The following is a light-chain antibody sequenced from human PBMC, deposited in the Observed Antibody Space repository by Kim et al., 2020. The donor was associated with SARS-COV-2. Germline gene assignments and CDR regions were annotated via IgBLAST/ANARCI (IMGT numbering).Light chain of an antibody. CDR3: CSYAGVTTWV. V-gene: IGLV2-23*02. CDR1: STNVGSYDL. Sequence: QSALTQPASVAGSPGQSITISCSGTSTNVGSYDLVSWYQQHPGKAPKLMIFEVTKRPSGVSYRFSGSKSGYTASLTISGLQAEDEADYFCCSYAGVTTWVFGGGTQLTVL. CDR2: EVT. J-gene: IGLJ2*01.